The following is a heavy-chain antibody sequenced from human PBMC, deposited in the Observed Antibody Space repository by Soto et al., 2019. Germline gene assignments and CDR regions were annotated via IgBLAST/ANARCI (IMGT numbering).Heavy chain of an antibody. CDR3: ARGSCSSTSCYTEYSFDL. V-gene: IGHV1-69*01. J-gene: IGHJ4*02. D-gene: IGHD2-2*02. CDR1: GGTFSGYA. CDR2: IIPMFGTS. Sequence: QVQLVQSGAEVKKPGSSVKVSCKASGGTFSGYAISWVRQAPGQGLEWMGEIIPMFGTSNYAQKFRGRVTITADESTRIAYMELSSLRSEDTAVYYCARGSCSSTSCYTEYSFDLWGQETLVAVSS.